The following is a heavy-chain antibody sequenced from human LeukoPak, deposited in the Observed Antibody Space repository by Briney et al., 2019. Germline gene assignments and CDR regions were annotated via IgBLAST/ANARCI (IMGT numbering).Heavy chain of an antibody. V-gene: IGHV1-2*02. Sequence: ASVKVSCKASVYTFTGYYMHWVRQAPGQGLEWMGWINPNSGGTNYAQKFQGRVTMTRDTSISTAYMELSRLRSDDTAVYYCARSPLRYFDWFGYYGMDVWGQGTTVTVSS. CDR3: ARSPLRYFDWFGYYGMDV. D-gene: IGHD3-9*01. J-gene: IGHJ6*02. CDR2: INPNSGGT. CDR1: VYTFTGYY.